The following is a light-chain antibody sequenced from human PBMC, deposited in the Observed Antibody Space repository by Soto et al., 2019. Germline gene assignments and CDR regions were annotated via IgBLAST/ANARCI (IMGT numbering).Light chain of an antibody. CDR2: STS. V-gene: IGKV3-15*01. Sequence: EIVMTQSPATLSVSPGERATLSCRASQTISRNLAWYQQKPGQAPRLLIYSTSTRATGIPARFSGSGSGTEFTLTISSLQSEDFAVYYCQHYSNWPLTFGGGTKVEIK. CDR1: QTISRN. J-gene: IGKJ4*01. CDR3: QHYSNWPLT.